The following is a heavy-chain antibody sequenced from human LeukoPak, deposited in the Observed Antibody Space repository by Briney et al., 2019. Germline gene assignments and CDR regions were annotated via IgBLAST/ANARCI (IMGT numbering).Heavy chain of an antibody. J-gene: IGHJ4*02. CDR2: ISSSSSYI. Sequence: GGSLRLSCAASGFTFSSYSMNWVRQAPGKGLEWVSSISSSSSYIYYADSVKGRFTISRDNSKNTLYLQMNSLRAEDTAVYYCARGGSGIHFDYWGQGTLVTVSS. D-gene: IGHD3-10*01. CDR1: GFTFSSYS. CDR3: ARGGSGIHFDY. V-gene: IGHV3-21*01.